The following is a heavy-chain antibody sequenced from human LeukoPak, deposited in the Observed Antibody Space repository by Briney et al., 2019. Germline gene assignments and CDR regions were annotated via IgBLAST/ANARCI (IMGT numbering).Heavy chain of an antibody. Sequence: SETLSLTCTVSGGSISSYYWSWIRQPPGKGLEWIGYIYYSGSTNYNPSLKGRVTISVDTSKNQFSLKLSSVTAADTAVYYCARDRDYYDSSGYSYYFDYWGQGTLVTVSS. CDR3: ARDRDYYDSSGYSYYFDY. CDR2: IYYSGST. CDR1: GGSISSYY. D-gene: IGHD3-22*01. J-gene: IGHJ4*02. V-gene: IGHV4-59*01.